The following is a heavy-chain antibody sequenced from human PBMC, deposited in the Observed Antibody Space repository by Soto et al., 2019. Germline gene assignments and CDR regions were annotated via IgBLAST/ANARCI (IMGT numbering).Heavy chain of an antibody. CDR3: ARSPKSPYYYYYYMDV. CDR1: VHSVSSNSAA. CDR2: TYYRSEWYN. Sequence: SRTLSLTCAISVHSVSSNSAAWNWIRQSPSRGLEWLGRTYYRSEWYNDYAVSVKSRITINPDTSKNQFSLQLNSVTPEDTAVYYCARSPKSPYYYYYYMDVWGKGTTVTVSS. J-gene: IGHJ6*03. V-gene: IGHV6-1*01.